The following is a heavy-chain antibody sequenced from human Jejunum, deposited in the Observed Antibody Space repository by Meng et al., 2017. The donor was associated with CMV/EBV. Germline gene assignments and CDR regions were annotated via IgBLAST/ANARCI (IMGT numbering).Heavy chain of an antibody. Sequence: ASGVTFNNYAMSWVRRAPGKGLKWAATIIGSGSTTYYEDSVKGRFNISRDNCKNTLYLQMDSLRAEDTAVYYCAKDTLSGSSGWLNCWGQGTLVTVSS. V-gene: IGHV3-23*01. CDR3: AKDTLSGSSGWLNC. CDR1: GVTFNNYA. D-gene: IGHD6-19*01. J-gene: IGHJ4*02. CDR2: IIGSGSTT.